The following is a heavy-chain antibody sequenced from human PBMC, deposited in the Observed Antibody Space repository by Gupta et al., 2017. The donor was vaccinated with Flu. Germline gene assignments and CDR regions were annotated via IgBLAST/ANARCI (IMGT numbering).Heavy chain of an antibody. CDR3: ARSSSGSYGGGSWFDP. J-gene: IGHJ5*02. D-gene: IGHD1-26*01. V-gene: IGHV4-39*01. CDR1: GGSLSSSSSY. CDR2: IYYSGST. Sequence: QLQLQESGPGLVKPSETLSLTCTVSGGSLSSSSSYWGWIRQPPGKGLEWIGSIYYSGSTYYNPSLKSRVTISVDTSKNQFSLKLSSVTAADTAVYYCARSSSGSYGGGSWFDPWGQGTLVTVSS.